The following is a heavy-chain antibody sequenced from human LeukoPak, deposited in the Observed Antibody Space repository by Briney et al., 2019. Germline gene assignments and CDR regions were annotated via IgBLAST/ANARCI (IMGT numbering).Heavy chain of an antibody. CDR1: GYGFTYYY. CDR2: INPSSGAT. D-gene: IGHD6-6*01. V-gene: IGHV1-2*02. CDR3: ARGWQINSSGGFVDP. J-gene: IGHJ5*02. Sequence: ASLTVSCPASGYGFTYYYVHWIRQAPGQGLEWMGWINPSSGATIYAQKFQGRVTMTRDTFTTTAYMEINSLVSDDTAVYYCARGWQINSSGGFVDPWGQGTLVTVSS.